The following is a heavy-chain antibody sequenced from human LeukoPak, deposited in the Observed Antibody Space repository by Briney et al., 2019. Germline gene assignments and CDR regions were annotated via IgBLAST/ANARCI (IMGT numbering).Heavy chain of an antibody. CDR1: GYTFTSYG. CDR3: ARDAYDGYSDY. V-gene: IGHV1-18*01. CDR2: ISAYNGNT. J-gene: IGHJ4*02. D-gene: IGHD5-12*01. Sequence: AASVKVSCKASGYTFTSYGISWVRQAPGQGLEWMGWISAYNGNTNYAQKLQGRVTMTRDTSISTVYMELSRLRSDDTAVYYCARDAYDGYSDYWGQGILVTVSS.